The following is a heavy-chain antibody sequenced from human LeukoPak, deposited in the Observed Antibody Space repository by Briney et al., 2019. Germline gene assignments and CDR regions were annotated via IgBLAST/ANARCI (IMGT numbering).Heavy chain of an antibody. J-gene: IGHJ4*02. CDR2: INSDGTST. Sequence: AGGSLRLSCAASGFTFISYWMHWVRHAPGKGLVWVSRINSDGTSTTYADSVKGRFTIPRDNAKDTLYLQMNSLRADDTAMYYCARDTGFSNYDYWGQGTLVTVSS. V-gene: IGHV3-74*01. CDR3: ARDTGFSNYDY. CDR1: GFTFISYW. D-gene: IGHD2-8*02.